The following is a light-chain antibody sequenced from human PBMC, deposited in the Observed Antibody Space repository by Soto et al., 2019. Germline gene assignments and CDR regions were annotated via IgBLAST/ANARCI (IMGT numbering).Light chain of an antibody. Sequence: QSALTQPPSASRSPGQSVTISCTGTSSDVGGYHFVSWYQQHPGKAPKLLIYEVTKRPSGVPDRFSGSKSGNTASLTVSGLQPEDEADYYCSSYAVSNSVLFGGGTKLTVL. J-gene: IGLJ2*01. CDR3: SSYAVSNSVL. V-gene: IGLV2-8*02. CDR1: SSDVGGYHF. CDR2: EVT.